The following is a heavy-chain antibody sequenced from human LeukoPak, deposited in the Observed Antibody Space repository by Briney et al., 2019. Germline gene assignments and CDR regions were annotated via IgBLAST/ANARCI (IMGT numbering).Heavy chain of an antibody. V-gene: IGHV3-48*01. CDR2: ISSSSSTI. Sequence: PGGSLRLSCAASGFTFSSYSMNWVRQAPGKGLEWVSYISSSSSTIYYADPVKGRFTISRDNAKNSLYLQMNSLRAEDTAVYYCARVLKGEYYYDSSGYYRPDKDYWGQGTLVTVSS. CDR1: GFTFSSYS. D-gene: IGHD3-22*01. J-gene: IGHJ4*02. CDR3: ARVLKGEYYYDSSGYYRPDKDY.